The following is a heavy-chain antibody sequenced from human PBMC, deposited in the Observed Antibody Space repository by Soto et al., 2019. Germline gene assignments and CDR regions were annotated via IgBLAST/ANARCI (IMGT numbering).Heavy chain of an antibody. CDR2: IRTTSSYI. D-gene: IGHD2-2*01. V-gene: IGHV3-21*01. Sequence: EVQLVESGGGLVKPGGSLRLSCAASGFSFSSYNMNWVRQTPGKGLGWVASIRTTSSYIHYADSVKGRFTISRDNAKNALDLQMDSLRAEDTAVYYCARVLAAAMNNYYYAMDVWGQGTTVNVSS. CDR3: ARVLAAAMNNYYYAMDV. CDR1: GFSFSSYN. J-gene: IGHJ6*01.